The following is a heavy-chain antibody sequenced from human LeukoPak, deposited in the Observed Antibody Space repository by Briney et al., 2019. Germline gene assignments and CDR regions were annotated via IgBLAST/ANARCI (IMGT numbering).Heavy chain of an antibody. CDR2: IFYSGST. J-gene: IGHJ6*02. D-gene: IGHD7-27*01. Sequence: PSETLSLTCTVSGDSISTSTYYWGWIRQPPGKGLEWIGSIFYSGSTYYNPSLKSRVTIPVDTSKNQFSLRLSSVTAADTAVYYCARQQSNWASGPGMDVWGQGTTVTVSS. V-gene: IGHV4-39*01. CDR1: GDSISTSTYY. CDR3: ARQQSNWASGPGMDV.